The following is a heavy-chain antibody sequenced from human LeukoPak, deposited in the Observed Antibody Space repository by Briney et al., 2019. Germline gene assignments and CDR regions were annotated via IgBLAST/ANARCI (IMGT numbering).Heavy chain of an antibody. J-gene: IGHJ5*02. CDR1: GYTSTSYG. V-gene: IGHV1-18*01. CDR3: ARGRHDSSGYYYRWFDP. CDR2: ISAYNGNT. Sequence: ASVKVSCKASGYTSTSYGISWVRQAPGQGLEWMGWISAYNGNTNYAQKLQGRVTMTTDTSTSTAYMELRSLRSDDTAVYYCARGRHDSSGYYYRWFDPWGQGTLVTVSS. D-gene: IGHD3-22*01.